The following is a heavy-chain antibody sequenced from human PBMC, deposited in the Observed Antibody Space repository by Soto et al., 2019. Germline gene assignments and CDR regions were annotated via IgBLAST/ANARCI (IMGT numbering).Heavy chain of an antibody. D-gene: IGHD5-18*01. CDR1: GFTFSNSG. CDR2: ISYDGTNK. Sequence: QVQLVESGGGVVQPGRSLRLSCAASGFTFSNSGMHWVRQAPGKGLEWVAVISYDGTNKYYADSLKGRFTISRDNSQNMLHLQMDSLRAEDTALYYCAKEVDTSKGSFDHWGQGTLVTVSS. V-gene: IGHV3-30*18. CDR3: AKEVDTSKGSFDH. J-gene: IGHJ4*02.